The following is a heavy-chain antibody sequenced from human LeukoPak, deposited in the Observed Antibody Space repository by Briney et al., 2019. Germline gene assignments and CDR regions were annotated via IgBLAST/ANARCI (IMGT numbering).Heavy chain of an antibody. V-gene: IGHV4-39*01. D-gene: IGHD4-23*01. CDR2: IYYGGTN. CDR3: AYGSNSAADH. CDR1: GGSISSWTYY. J-gene: IGHJ4*02. Sequence: SETLSLTCTVPGGSISSWTYYWGWIRQPPGKGMEWIGTIYYGGTNYYNPSLKSRVTISVDTSKNQFSLNLNSVTAADTAVYYCAYGSNSAADHWGQGTLVTVSS.